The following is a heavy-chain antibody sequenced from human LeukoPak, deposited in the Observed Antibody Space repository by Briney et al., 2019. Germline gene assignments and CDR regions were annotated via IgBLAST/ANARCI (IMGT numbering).Heavy chain of an antibody. CDR3: ARVENNWFDP. CDR2: IIPIFGTA. Sequence: ASVKVSRKASGGTFSSYAISWVRQAPGQGLEWMGGIIPIFGTANYAQKFQGRVTITADESTSTAYMELSSLRSEDTAVYYCARVENNWFDPWGQGTLVTVSS. V-gene: IGHV1-69*13. J-gene: IGHJ5*02. CDR1: GGTFSSYA.